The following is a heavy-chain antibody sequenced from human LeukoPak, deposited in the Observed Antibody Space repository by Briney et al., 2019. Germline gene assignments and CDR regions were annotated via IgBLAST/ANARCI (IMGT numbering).Heavy chain of an antibody. V-gene: IGHV4-34*01. J-gene: IGHJ4*02. CDR2: INHSGSA. CDR3: ARGQGTVTTH. CDR1: GGSFSGYY. D-gene: IGHD4-11*01. Sequence: SETLSLTCAVSGGSFSGYYWTWIRQPPGKGLEWIGEINHSGSANYNPSFMSRVTISLDTSKNHFSLNLSSVTAADTAVYYCARGQGTVTTHWGQGTLVTVSS.